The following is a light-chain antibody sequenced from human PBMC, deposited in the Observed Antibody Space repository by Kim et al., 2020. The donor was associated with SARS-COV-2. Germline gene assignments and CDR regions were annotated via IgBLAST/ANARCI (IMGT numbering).Light chain of an antibody. CDR2: GNN. J-gene: IGLJ2*01. CDR3: GTWDSTLSAGV. V-gene: IGLV1-51*01. Sequence: QLVLTQPPSMSAAPGQKVTISCSGSISNIGNNFVSWYQQVPGTAPKVLIYGNNERPAGIPDRFSGSRSGTSATLAITGLQPGDEADYYCGTWDSTLSAGVFGGGTKVTVL. CDR1: ISNIGNNF.